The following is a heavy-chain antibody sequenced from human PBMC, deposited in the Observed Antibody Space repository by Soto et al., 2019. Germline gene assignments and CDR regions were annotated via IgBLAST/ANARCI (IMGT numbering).Heavy chain of an antibody. V-gene: IGHV3-7*03. D-gene: IGHD2-21*02. Sequence: PVGSLRLSCEVSGFIFSMYSMSWVRQTPGKGLEWVAKIPQDGVDGHYADAVKGRFTISRDNGKNSLYLQMNNLRAEDTAVYYCARDHLILPAHDFFYGSDVWGRGATVTV. CDR3: ARDHLILPAHDFFYGSDV. CDR2: IPQDGVDG. CDR1: GFIFSMYS. J-gene: IGHJ6*02.